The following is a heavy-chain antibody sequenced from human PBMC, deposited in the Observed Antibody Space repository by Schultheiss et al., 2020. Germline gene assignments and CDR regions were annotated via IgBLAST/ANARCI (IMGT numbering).Heavy chain of an antibody. CDR1: GFTFDTYS. CDR2: VSSGSSFI. Sequence: GGSLRLSCAASGFTFDTYSMTWVRQAPGKGLEWVSSVSSGSSFIYYADSVKGRFTISRDNAKNSLYLQMNSLRAEDTAVYYCAKAVDRTLLWFRESDYWGQGTLVTVSS. J-gene: IGHJ4*02. V-gene: IGHV3-21*01. CDR3: AKAVDRTLLWFRESDY. D-gene: IGHD3-10*01.